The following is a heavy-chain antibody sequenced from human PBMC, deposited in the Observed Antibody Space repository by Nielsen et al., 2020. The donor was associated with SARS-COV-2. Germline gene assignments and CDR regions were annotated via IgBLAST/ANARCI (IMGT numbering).Heavy chain of an antibody. Sequence: LETLSLTCTVSGGSISSSSYYWGWIRQPPGKGLEWIGSIYYSGSTYYNPSLKSRVTISVDTSKNQFSLKLSSVTAADTAVYYCARLSEFYSSSFPDVWGKGTTVTVSS. CDR3: ARLSEFYSSSFPDV. V-gene: IGHV4-39*01. J-gene: IGHJ6*04. CDR2: IYYSGST. D-gene: IGHD6-6*01. CDR1: GGSISSSSYY.